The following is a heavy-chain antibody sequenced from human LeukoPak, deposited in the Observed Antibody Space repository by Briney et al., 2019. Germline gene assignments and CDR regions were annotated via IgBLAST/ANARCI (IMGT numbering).Heavy chain of an antibody. V-gene: IGHV3-23*01. CDR1: GFTFSSYA. Sequence: GGSLRLSCAASGFTFSSYATSWVRQAPGKGLEWVSAISGSGISTYYADSVKGRFTISRDNSKNTLYLQMNSLRAEDTAVYYCAKDQAGRTFDYWGQGTLVTVSS. D-gene: IGHD6-6*01. CDR2: ISGSGIST. CDR3: AKDQAGRTFDY. J-gene: IGHJ4*02.